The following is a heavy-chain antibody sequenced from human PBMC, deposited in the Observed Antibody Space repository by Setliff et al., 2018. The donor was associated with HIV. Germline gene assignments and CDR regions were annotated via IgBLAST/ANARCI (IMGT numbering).Heavy chain of an antibody. CDR1: GGSISSSSYY. V-gene: IGHV4-39*01. CDR3: ARGTAERSAVRGLAIAFDI. Sequence: SETLSLTCTVSGGSISSSSYYWGWIRQPPGKGLEWIGSIYYSGSTYYNPSLKSRVTISVDTSKNQFSLKLSSVTAADTAVYYCARGTAERSAVRGLAIAFDIWGQGTMVTVSS. J-gene: IGHJ3*02. D-gene: IGHD3-10*01. CDR2: IYYSGST.